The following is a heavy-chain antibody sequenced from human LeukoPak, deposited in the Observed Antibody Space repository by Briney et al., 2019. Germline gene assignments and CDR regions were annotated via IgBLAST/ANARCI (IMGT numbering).Heavy chain of an antibody. CDR2: IRYDGSNK. CDR3: AKSVPRYSGYAPEYFDY. Sequence: GGFLRLSCAASGFTFSSYGMHWVRQAPGKGLEWVAFIRYDGSNKYYADSVKGRFTISRDNSKNTLYLQMNSPRAEDTAVYYCAKSVPRYSGYAPEYFDYWGPGTLVTVSS. D-gene: IGHD5-12*01. J-gene: IGHJ4*02. V-gene: IGHV3-30*02. CDR1: GFTFSSYG.